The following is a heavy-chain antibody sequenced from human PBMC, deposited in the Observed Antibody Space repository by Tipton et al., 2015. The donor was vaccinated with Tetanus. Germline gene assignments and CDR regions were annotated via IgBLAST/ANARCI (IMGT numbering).Heavy chain of an antibody. D-gene: IGHD3-22*01. Sequence: TLSLTCTVSSVSIADNTNYWGWIRQPPGKGLEWIGSIYSSGDTYSNPSLKSRVTMSVDTSRNQFSLRLSSVTAADTAEYCCARHNSGYFPFFDSWGQGILVTVSS. J-gene: IGHJ4*02. CDR2: IYSSGDT. V-gene: IGHV4-39*01. CDR3: ARHNSGYFPFFDS. CDR1: SVSIADNTNY.